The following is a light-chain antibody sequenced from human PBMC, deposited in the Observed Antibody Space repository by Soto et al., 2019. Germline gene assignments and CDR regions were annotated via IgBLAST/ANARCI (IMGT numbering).Light chain of an antibody. CDR1: QSVSSNY. J-gene: IGKJ1*01. Sequence: EIVLTQSPGTLSLSPGERATLSCRASQSVSSNYLAWYQQKPGQAPRLLIYDASNRATGIPARFSGSGSGTEFTLIISSLQSEDSAVYYCQQYNSWLWTFGQGTRWIS. V-gene: IGKV3-20*01. CDR2: DAS. CDR3: QQYNSWLWT.